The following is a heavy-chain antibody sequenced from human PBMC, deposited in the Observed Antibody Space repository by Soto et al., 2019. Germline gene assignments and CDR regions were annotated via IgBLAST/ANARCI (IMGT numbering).Heavy chain of an antibody. J-gene: IGHJ5*02. V-gene: IGHV4-39*01. Sequence: SDTLCLTCTVSGGSISSSSYYWGWIRQPPGKGLEWIGSIYYSGSTYYNPSLKSRVTISVDTSKNQFSLKLSSVTAADTAVYYCASPRGYYGSWFDPWGQRTLVTLSS. CDR1: GGSISSSSYY. D-gene: IGHD3-10*01. CDR2: IYYSGST. CDR3: ASPRGYYGSWFDP.